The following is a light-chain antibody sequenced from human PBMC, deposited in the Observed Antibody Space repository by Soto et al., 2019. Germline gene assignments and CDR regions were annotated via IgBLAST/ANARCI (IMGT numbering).Light chain of an antibody. CDR2: AAS. J-gene: IGKJ4*01. V-gene: IGKV1-39*01. Sequence: DIQMTQSPSSLSASVGDRVTITCRASQSISSYLNWYQQKPGKAPELLIYAASSLQSGVPSRFSGSGSGTDFTLTISSLQPEDFATYYCQQLGVFGGGTKVEIK. CDR1: QSISSY. CDR3: QQLGV.